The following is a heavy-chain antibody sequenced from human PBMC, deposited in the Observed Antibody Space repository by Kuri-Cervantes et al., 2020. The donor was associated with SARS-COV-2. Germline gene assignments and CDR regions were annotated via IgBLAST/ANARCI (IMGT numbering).Heavy chain of an antibody. V-gene: IGHV3-30*04. Sequence: GGSLRLSCAASGFTFSSYAMHWVRQAPGKGLEWVALISYDGSNKYYADSVKGRLTISRDNSKNTLYLQMDSLRPDDTAVYYCAKDPHGIVVVVAAIDQWGQGTLVTVSS. D-gene: IGHD2-15*01. CDR3: AKDPHGIVVVVAAIDQ. J-gene: IGHJ4*02. CDR2: ISYDGSNK. CDR1: GFTFSSYA.